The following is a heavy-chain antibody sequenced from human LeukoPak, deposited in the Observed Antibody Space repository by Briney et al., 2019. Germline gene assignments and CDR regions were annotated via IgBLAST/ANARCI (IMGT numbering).Heavy chain of an antibody. CDR1: GYTFTSYG. Sequence: ASVKVSCKASGYTFTSYGISWVQQAPGQGLEWMGWISAYNGNTNYAQKLQGRVTMTTDTSTSTAYMELRSLRSDDTAVYYCARDINPYYDFWSGYYYFDYWGQGTLVTVSS. CDR2: ISAYNGNT. CDR3: ARDINPYYDFWSGYYYFDY. D-gene: IGHD3-3*01. V-gene: IGHV1-18*01. J-gene: IGHJ4*02.